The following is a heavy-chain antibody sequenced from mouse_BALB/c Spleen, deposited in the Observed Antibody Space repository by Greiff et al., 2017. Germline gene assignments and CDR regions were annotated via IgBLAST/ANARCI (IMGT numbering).Heavy chain of an antibody. CDR2: IYPGDGST. Sequence: VQLQQSGPELVKPGASVKMSCKASGYTFTSYYIHWVKQRPGQGLEWIGWIYPGDGSTKYNEKFKGKTTLTADKSSSTAYMLLSSLTSEDSAIYFCARGGNWAWFAYWGQGTLVTVSA. CDR1: GYTFTSYY. V-gene: IGHV1S56*01. CDR3: ARGGNWAWFAY. D-gene: IGHD4-1*01. J-gene: IGHJ3*01.